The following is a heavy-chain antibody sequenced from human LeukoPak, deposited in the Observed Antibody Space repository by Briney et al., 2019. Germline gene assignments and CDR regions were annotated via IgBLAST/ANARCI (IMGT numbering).Heavy chain of an antibody. D-gene: IGHD6-13*01. CDR1: GFTFSDYY. J-gene: IGHJ4*02. CDR2: IKQDGSEK. CDR3: ARGGLRSSSWYPDY. Sequence: GGSLRLSCAASGFTFSDYYMSWVRQAPGKGLEWVANIKQDGSEKYYVDSVKGRFTISRDNAKNSLYLQMNSLRAEDTAVYYCARGGLRSSSWYPDYWGQGTLVTVSS. V-gene: IGHV3-7*01.